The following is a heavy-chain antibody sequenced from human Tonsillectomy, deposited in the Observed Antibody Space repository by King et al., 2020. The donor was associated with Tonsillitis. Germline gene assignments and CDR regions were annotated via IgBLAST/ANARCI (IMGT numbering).Heavy chain of an antibody. CDR2: IYYSGST. CDR1: GGSISSSSYY. J-gene: IGHJ4*02. Sequence: LQLQESGPGLVKPSETLSLTCTVSGGSISSSSYYWGWIRQPPGKGLEWIGSIYYSGSTYYNPSLKSRVTISVDTSKNQFSLKLSSVTAADTAVYYCARNGKMGSTSFRFDYWGQGTLVTVSS. V-gene: IGHV4-39*01. D-gene: IGHD2-2*01. CDR3: ARNGKMGSTSFRFDY.